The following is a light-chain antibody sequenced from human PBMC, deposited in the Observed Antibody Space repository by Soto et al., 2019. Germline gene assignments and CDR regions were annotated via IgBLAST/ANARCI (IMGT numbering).Light chain of an antibody. CDR1: QSISRW. V-gene: IGKV1-5*01. J-gene: IGKJ4*01. CDR2: TAS. CDR3: IVADYLPLT. Sequence: IQMTQSPSTLSATVGDRVTINCRASQSISRWLAWYQQKPGKAPNLLIYTASTLQSGVPSRFSGSGSGTDFTLTISSLQPEDCATYCCIVADYLPLTFGGGANLDI.